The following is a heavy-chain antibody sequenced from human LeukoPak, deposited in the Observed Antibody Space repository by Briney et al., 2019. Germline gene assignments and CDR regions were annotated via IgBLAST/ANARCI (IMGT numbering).Heavy chain of an antibody. V-gene: IGHV3-23*01. CDR1: GFTFSSYA. Sequence: GGSLRLSCAASGFTFSSYAMSWVRQAPGKGLEWVSAITGSGGSTYYADSVKGRFTISRDNSKNTLYLQMNSLRAEDTAVYYCAKGDYYDSSGYYSGRFDPWGQGTLVTVSS. J-gene: IGHJ5*02. CDR2: ITGSGGST. CDR3: AKGDYYDSSGYYSGRFDP. D-gene: IGHD3-22*01.